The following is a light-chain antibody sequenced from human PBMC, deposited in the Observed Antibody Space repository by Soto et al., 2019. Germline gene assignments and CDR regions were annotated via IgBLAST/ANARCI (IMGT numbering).Light chain of an antibody. V-gene: IGKV1-39*01. CDR1: QTIGNY. J-gene: IGKJ4*02. CDR3: QQSYNTPRT. Sequence: DIQMTQAPSSLPASVGDRVSITCRASQTIGNYLNWYQQRPGKAPNLLISAASTLQSGVPSRFSGSGSGTEFTLTITSVQPEEFATYYCQQSYNTPRTFGERTKVEI. CDR2: AAS.